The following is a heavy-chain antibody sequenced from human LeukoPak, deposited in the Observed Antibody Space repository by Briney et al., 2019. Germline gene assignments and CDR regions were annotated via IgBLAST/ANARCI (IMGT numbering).Heavy chain of an antibody. D-gene: IGHD2-2*02. CDR2: IIPIFGTS. J-gene: IGHJ3*02. V-gene: IGHV1-69*13. Sequence: SVKVSCKASGGTFSSYAISWVRQAPGQGLEWMGGIIPIFGTSNYAQKFQGRVTITADEYTSTAYMELSSLRSEDTAVYYAATGYCSSTSCYSHDAFDIWGQGTMVTVSS. CDR3: ATGYCSSTSCYSHDAFDI. CDR1: GGTFSSYA.